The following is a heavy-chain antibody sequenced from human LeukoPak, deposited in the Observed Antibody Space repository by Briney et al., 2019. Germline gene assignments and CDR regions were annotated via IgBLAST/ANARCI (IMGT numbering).Heavy chain of an antibody. CDR3: ARPVMYSSGPFDY. CDR2: IIPIFGTA. CDR1: GGTFSSYA. J-gene: IGHJ4*02. D-gene: IGHD6-19*01. Sequence: SVKISCKASGGTFSSYAISWVRQAPGQGLEWMGGIIPIFGTANYAQKFQGRVTISRDTSASTAYMELSSLRSEDTAVYYCARPVMYSSGPFDYWGQGTLVTVSS. V-gene: IGHV1-69*05.